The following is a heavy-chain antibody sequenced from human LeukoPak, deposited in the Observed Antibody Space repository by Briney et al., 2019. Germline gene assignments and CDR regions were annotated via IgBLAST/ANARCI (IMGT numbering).Heavy chain of an antibody. Sequence: ALVKASCKASGYTFTGYYMHWVRQAPGQGLEWMGWINPNSGGTNYAQKFQGRVTMTRDTSISTAYMELSRLRSDDTAVYYCARDVGYCSSTSCRDYWGQGTLVTVSS. V-gene: IGHV1-2*02. CDR3: ARDVGYCSSTSCRDY. CDR1: GYTFTGYY. J-gene: IGHJ4*02. D-gene: IGHD2-2*01. CDR2: INPNSGGT.